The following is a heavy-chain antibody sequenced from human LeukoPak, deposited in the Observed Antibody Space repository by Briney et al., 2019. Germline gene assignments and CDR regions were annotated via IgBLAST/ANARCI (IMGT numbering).Heavy chain of an antibody. Sequence: SETLSLTCTVSGGSIRDYYWSWIRQPPGKGLEWIGYIYTGGNTNYYPSLRSRVTIFGDTSKRQFFLMLSSVTAADTAVYYCATLKCSRTSCNVDYWGQGALVTVSS. J-gene: IGHJ4*02. CDR3: ATLKCSRTSCNVDY. D-gene: IGHD2-2*01. CDR2: IYTGGNT. V-gene: IGHV4-4*08. CDR1: GGSIRDYY.